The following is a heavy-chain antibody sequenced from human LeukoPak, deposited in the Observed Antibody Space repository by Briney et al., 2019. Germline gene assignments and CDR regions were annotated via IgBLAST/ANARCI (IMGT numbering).Heavy chain of an antibody. CDR2: IYWNDDK. Sequence: ESGPTLVKPTQTLTLTCTFSGFSLSTSGVGVGWIRQPPGKALEWLALIYWNDDKRYSPSLKNRLTLTKDTSKNQVVLTMTNMDPVDTATYYCALDSEYSNYVGYFHHWGQGTLVTVSS. V-gene: IGHV2-5*01. J-gene: IGHJ1*01. D-gene: IGHD4-11*01. CDR3: ALDSEYSNYVGYFHH. CDR1: GFSLSTSGVG.